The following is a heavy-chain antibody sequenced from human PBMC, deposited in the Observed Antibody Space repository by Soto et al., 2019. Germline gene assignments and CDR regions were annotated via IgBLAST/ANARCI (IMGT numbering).Heavy chain of an antibody. CDR3: AATWDGYSYGDGVYYFDY. Sequence: QVQLVESGGGVVQPGRSLRLSCAASEFTFSSYGMHWVRQAPGKGLEWVAVISYDGSNKYYADSVKGRFTISRDNSKNTLYLQMNSLRAEDTAVYYCAATWDGYSYGDGVYYFDYWGQGTLVTVSS. CDR2: ISYDGSNK. J-gene: IGHJ4*02. D-gene: IGHD5-18*01. CDR1: EFTFSSYG. V-gene: IGHV3-30*03.